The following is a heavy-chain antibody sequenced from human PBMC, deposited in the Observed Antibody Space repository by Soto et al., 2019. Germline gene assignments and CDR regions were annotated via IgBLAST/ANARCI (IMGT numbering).Heavy chain of an antibody. J-gene: IGHJ4*02. D-gene: IGHD6-25*01. CDR3: ARGWSGS. V-gene: IGHV4-34*01. CDR1: GGSFSGYY. Sequence: SSETLSLTCAVYGGSFSGYYWSWIRQPPGKGLEWIGEINHSGSTNYNLSLKSRVTISVDTSKNQFSLKLSSVTAADTAVYYCARGWSGSWGQGTLVTVSS. CDR2: INHSGST.